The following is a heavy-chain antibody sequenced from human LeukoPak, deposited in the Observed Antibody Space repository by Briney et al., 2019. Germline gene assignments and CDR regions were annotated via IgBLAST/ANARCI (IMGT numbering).Heavy chain of an antibody. CDR2: ISGSGGST. CDR1: GFTFSSYA. Sequence: GGSLRLSCEASGFTFSSYAMSWVRQAPGKGLEWVSAISGSGGSTYYADSVKGRFTISRDNSKNTLYLQMNSLRAEDTAVYYCAKDTGDYGAYFDCWGQGTLVTVSS. CDR3: AKDTGDYGAYFDC. V-gene: IGHV3-23*01. J-gene: IGHJ4*02. D-gene: IGHD4-17*01.